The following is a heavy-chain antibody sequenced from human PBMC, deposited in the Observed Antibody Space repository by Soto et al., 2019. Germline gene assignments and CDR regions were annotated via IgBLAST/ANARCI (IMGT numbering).Heavy chain of an antibody. CDR3: ATSYGSGSAHFDS. CDR1: GDTFSRST. J-gene: IGHJ4*02. V-gene: IGHV1-69*02. Sequence: QVQLVQSGAEVTKPGSSVTVSCTASGDTFSRSTLSWVRQAPGQRLEWMGRIIPMLGMSNSALKFQGRLTISADTSTNKVYMHLKSLRSDDTAVYYCATSYGSGSAHFDSWGQGTLVTVS. D-gene: IGHD3-10*01. CDR2: IIPMLGMS.